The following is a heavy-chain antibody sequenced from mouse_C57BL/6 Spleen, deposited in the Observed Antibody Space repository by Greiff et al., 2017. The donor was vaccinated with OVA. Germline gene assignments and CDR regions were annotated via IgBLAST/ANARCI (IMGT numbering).Heavy chain of an antibody. D-gene: IGHD2-2*01. Sequence: VQLQQSGAELVKPGASVKISCKASGYAFSSYWMNWVKQRPGKGLEWIGQIYPGDGDTNYNGKFKGKATLTADNSSSTAYMQLSSLTSEDSAVYFCAREGTTMVTKDYFDYWGQGTTLTVSS. CDR1: GYAFSSYW. V-gene: IGHV1-80*01. CDR3: AREGTTMVTKDYFDY. CDR2: IYPGDGDT. J-gene: IGHJ2*01.